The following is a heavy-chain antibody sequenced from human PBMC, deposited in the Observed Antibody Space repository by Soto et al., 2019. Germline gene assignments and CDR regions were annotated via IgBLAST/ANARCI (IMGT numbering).Heavy chain of an antibody. D-gene: IGHD3-22*01. V-gene: IGHV3-11*06. CDR1: GFSFSDYY. CDR2: ISNTGAYT. J-gene: IGHJ4*02. Sequence: QVQLVESGGGLVKPGGSLRLSCAASGFSFSDYYMNWIRQAPGKGLEWLSYISNTGAYTNYAGSVRGRFTISRDSADNTLYLDMNALRTEDTAVYYCARAKLVVEGRFDYWGQGTLVTVSS. CDR3: ARAKLVVEGRFDY.